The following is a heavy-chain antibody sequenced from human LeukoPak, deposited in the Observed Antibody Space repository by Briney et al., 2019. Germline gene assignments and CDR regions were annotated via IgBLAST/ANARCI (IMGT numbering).Heavy chain of an antibody. D-gene: IGHD3-22*01. CDR1: GGSFSGYY. CDR2: INHSGST. CDR3: ARSRNYYDTSGYYSFDY. Sequence: PSETLSLTCAVYGGSFSGYYWSWIRQPPGKGLEWIGEINHSGSTNYNPSLKSRVTISVDTSKNQFSLKLSSVTAADTAVYYCARSRNYYDTSGYYSFDYWGQGTLVTVSS. J-gene: IGHJ4*02. V-gene: IGHV4-34*01.